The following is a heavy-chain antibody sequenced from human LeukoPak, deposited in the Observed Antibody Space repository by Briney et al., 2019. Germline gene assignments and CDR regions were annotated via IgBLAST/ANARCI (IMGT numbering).Heavy chain of an antibody. CDR1: GGSTSSSNFY. D-gene: IGHD3-3*01. J-gene: IGHJ4*02. V-gene: IGHV4-39*01. CDR3: ARLGAGPTYYDFWSGYSSFYFDY. Sequence: SETLSLTCTVSGGSTSSSNFYWGWIRQPPGMGLEWIGGIHYSGDTYYNPSLKSRVTISIDTSKNQFSLKLSSVTAADTAVYYCARLGAGPTYYDFWSGYSSFYFDYWGREPWSPSPQ. CDR2: IHYSGDT.